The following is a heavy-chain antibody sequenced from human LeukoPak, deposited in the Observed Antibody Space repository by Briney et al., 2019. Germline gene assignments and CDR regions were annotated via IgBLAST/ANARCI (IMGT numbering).Heavy chain of an antibody. D-gene: IGHD6-13*01. CDR1: GFIFSNYG. CDR3: ARDMGRAWYGPPDY. Sequence: GGSLRLSCAASGFIFSNYGMHWVRQAPGKRLEWVAVIWNDGSETFHADSVKGRFRIARDNSKNTLYLQMNSLRAEDTAVYFCARDMGRAWYGPPDYWGQGNLVTVSS. CDR2: IWNDGSET. J-gene: IGHJ4*02. V-gene: IGHV3-33*01.